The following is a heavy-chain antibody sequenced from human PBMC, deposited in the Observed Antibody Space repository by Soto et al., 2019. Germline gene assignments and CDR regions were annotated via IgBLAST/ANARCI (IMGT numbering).Heavy chain of an antibody. V-gene: IGHV1-8*02. CDR1: GGSVRSYA. J-gene: IGHJ3*02. CDR3: ARVMITFGAPHAFDI. Sequence: GDSVEVSCQACGGSVRSYAMIWVRQATGQGLEWMGWMKPNSGNTGYAQKFQGRVTMTRNTSISTAYMELSSLRSEDTAVYYCARVMITFGAPHAFDIWGQGTMVTVSS. D-gene: IGHD3-16*01. CDR2: MKPNSGNT.